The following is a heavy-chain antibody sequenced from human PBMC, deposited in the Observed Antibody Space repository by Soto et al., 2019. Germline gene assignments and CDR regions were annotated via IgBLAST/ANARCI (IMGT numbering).Heavy chain of an antibody. CDR2: INPNSGGT. J-gene: IGHJ4*02. Sequence: ASVKVSCKASGYTFTGYYMHWVRQAPGQGLEWMGWINPNSGGTNYAQKFQGWVTMTRDTSISTAYMELSRLRSDDTAVYYCASSYERFGELSDYWGQGTLVTVSS. D-gene: IGHD3-10*01. V-gene: IGHV1-2*04. CDR1: GYTFTGYY. CDR3: ASSYERFGELSDY.